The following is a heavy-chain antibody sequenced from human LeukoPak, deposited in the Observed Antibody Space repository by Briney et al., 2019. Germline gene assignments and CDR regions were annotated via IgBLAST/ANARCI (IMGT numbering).Heavy chain of an antibody. Sequence: SETLSLTRTVSGGSISSSSYYWGWIRQPPGKGLEWIGSIYYSGSTYYNPSLKSRVTISVDTSKNQFSLKLSSVTAADTAVYYCARDGDSSGYYYHFWGQGTLVTVSS. V-gene: IGHV4-39*02. D-gene: IGHD3-22*01. CDR1: GGSISSSSYY. J-gene: IGHJ4*02. CDR3: ARDGDSSGYYYHF. CDR2: IYYSGST.